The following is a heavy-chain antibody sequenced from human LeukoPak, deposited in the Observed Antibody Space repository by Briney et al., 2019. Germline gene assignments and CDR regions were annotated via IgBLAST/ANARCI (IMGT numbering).Heavy chain of an antibody. D-gene: IGHD3-16*02. CDR1: GFTFSNAW. J-gene: IGHJ3*02. V-gene: IGHV3-15*01. CDR2: IKSKTDGGTT. Sequence: PGGSLRLSCAASGFTFSNAWMSWVRQAPGKGLEWVGRIKSKTDGGTTDYAAPVKGRFTISRDDSKNTLYLQMNSLKTEDTAVYHCTTDRVPMITFGGVIVIGAFDIWGQGTMVTVSS. CDR3: TTDRVPMITFGGVIVIGAFDI.